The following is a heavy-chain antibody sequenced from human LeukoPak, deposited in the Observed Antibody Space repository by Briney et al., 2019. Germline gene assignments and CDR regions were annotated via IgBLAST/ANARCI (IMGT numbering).Heavy chain of an antibody. V-gene: IGHV1-18*04. CDR2: ISAYNGNT. CDR3: ARAYYDILTGPYGMDV. J-gene: IGHJ6*02. CDR1: GYTFTSYY. D-gene: IGHD3-9*01. Sequence: ASVKVSCKASGYTFTSYYMHWVRQAPGQGLEWMGWISAYNGNTNYAQKLQGRVTMTTDTSTSTAYMELRSLRSDDTAVYYCARAYYDILTGPYGMDVWGQGTTVTVSS.